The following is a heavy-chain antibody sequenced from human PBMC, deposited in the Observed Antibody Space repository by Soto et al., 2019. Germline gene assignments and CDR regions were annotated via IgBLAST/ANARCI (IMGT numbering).Heavy chain of an antibody. Sequence: GASVKVSCKVSGYTLTELSMHWVRQAPGKGLEWMGGFDPEDGETIYAQKFQGRVTMTEDTSTDTAYMELSSLRSEDTAVYYCATSDILTGYYIPVYHYGMDVWGQGTTVTVSS. CDR1: GYTLTELS. J-gene: IGHJ6*02. D-gene: IGHD3-9*01. CDR3: ATSDILTGYYIPVYHYGMDV. CDR2: FDPEDGET. V-gene: IGHV1-24*01.